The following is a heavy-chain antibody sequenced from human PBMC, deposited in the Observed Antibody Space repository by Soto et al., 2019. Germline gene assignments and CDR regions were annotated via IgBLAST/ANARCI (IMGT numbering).Heavy chain of an antibody. D-gene: IGHD4-4*01. V-gene: IGHV4-59*08. CDR3: ARHSNRNYGLYYFDY. Sequence: SETLSLTCTVSGGSVSRNYWRWIRQPPGKGLEWIGYIYYSGSTKYNPSLKSRVTMSVDTSNNQFSLKVSSVTAADTAVYYCARHSNRNYGLYYFDYWGLGALVTVSS. CDR2: IYYSGST. J-gene: IGHJ4*02. CDR1: GGSVSRNY.